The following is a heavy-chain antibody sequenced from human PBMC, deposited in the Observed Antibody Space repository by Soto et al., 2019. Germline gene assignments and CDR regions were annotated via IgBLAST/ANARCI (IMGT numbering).Heavy chain of an antibody. CDR1: GFTFSSYS. J-gene: IGHJ6*02. D-gene: IGHD6-13*01. CDR3: ARESAAARNYYYYGMDV. Sequence: GGSLRLSCAASGFTFSSYSMNWVRQAPGKGLEWVSSISSSSSYIYYADSVKGRFTISRDNAKNSLYLQMNSLSAEDTAVYYCARESAAARNYYYYGMDVWGQGTTVTVSS. CDR2: ISSSSSYI. V-gene: IGHV3-21*01.